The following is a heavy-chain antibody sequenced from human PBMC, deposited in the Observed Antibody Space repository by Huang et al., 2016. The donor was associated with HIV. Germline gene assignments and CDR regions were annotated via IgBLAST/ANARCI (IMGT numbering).Heavy chain of an antibody. CDR3: ARHRSSGGVEEAFDI. CDR2: INNDGSIT. D-gene: IGHD2-8*02. J-gene: IGHJ3*02. Sequence: EVQLVESGGGLVQPGGSLRLSCAASGFTFSSYWMHWVRQAPGKGLVWVCRINNDGSITTYADSVKGRITISRENARNTMYLQMTTLSAGDTAVYYCARHRSSGGVEEAFDIWGPGTLVTVAS. CDR1: GFTFSSYW. V-gene: IGHV3-74*03.